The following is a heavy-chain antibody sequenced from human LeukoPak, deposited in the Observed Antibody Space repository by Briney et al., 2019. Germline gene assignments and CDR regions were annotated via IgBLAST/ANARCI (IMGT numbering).Heavy chain of an antibody. J-gene: IGHJ6*03. Sequence: SETLSLTCTVSDDSITIYYWSWIRQPPGKGLEWIGSIYHSGSTYYNPSLKSRVTISVDTSKNQFSLKLSSVTAADTAVYYCARDYDYYMDVWGKGTTVTVSS. CDR2: IYHSGST. CDR1: DDSITIYY. CDR3: ARDYDYYMDV. V-gene: IGHV4-38-2*02.